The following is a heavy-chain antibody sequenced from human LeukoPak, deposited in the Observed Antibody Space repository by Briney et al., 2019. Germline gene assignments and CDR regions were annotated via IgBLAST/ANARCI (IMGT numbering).Heavy chain of an antibody. V-gene: IGHV3-23*01. Sequence: GGSLRLSCAASGFTFSSYGMSWVRQAPGKGLEWVSAFSGSGGSTYYADSVKGRFTISRDNSKNTLYLQMNSLRAEDTAVYYCAKDYAAGTVGFDYWGQGTLVTVSS. CDR3: AKDYAAGTVGFDY. CDR2: FSGSGGST. D-gene: IGHD6-13*01. CDR1: GFTFSSYG. J-gene: IGHJ4*02.